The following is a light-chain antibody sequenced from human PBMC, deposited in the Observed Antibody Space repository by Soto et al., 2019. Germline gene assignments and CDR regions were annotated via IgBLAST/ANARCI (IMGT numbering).Light chain of an antibody. V-gene: IGKV1-39*01. CDR2: AAS. J-gene: IGKJ2*03. CDR1: QSISSY. Sequence: DIQMTQSPSSLSASVGDRVTITCRASQSISSYLNWYQQKPGKAPKLLIYAASSLQSGVPSRFSGSGSGTDFPLTISSLQPEDFATYYCQQSYSTPCFGQGTKLEIK. CDR3: QQSYSTPC.